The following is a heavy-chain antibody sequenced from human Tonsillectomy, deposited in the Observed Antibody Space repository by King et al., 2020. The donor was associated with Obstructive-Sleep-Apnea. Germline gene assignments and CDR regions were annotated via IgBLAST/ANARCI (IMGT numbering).Heavy chain of an antibody. CDR3: ARGGRGATKDDAFDI. CDR1: GFTFSSYS. D-gene: IGHD3-16*01. J-gene: IGHJ3*02. V-gene: IGHV3-21*01. CDR2: ISSSSSHI. Sequence: VQLVESGGGLVTPGGSLRLSCAASGFTFSSYSINWVRQAPGKGLEWVSSISSSSSHIYYAASVMGRFSISRDNAKNSLYLQINSLRAEDTAIYYCARGGRGATKDDAFDIWGQGTMVTVSS.